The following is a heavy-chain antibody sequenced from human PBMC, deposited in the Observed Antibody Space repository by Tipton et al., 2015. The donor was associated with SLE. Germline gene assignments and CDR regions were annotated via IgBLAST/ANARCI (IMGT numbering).Heavy chain of an antibody. D-gene: IGHD2-15*01. CDR1: GGSISSASSY. Sequence: TLSLTCTVSGGSISSASSYWGWIRQPPGKGLEWIGSVFYSGITFYNPSLSSRVTISVDTSKSQVSLRLSSVTAADTAVYFCAKHAGGLYFDFWGQGTLVAVSS. CDR2: VFYSGIT. V-gene: IGHV4-39*01. CDR3: AKHAGGLYFDF. J-gene: IGHJ4*02.